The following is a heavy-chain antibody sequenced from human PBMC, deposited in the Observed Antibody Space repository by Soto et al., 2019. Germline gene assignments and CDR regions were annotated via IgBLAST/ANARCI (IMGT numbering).Heavy chain of an antibody. CDR3: AIMETIAVAGTVAFDI. Sequence: GASVKVSCKASGGTFSSYTISWVRQATGQGLEWMGRITPILGIANYAQKFQGRVTITADKSTSTAYMELSGLRSEDTSVYYFAIMETIAVAGTVAFDIWGQGTMVTVSS. J-gene: IGHJ3*02. V-gene: IGHV1-69*02. CDR2: ITPILGIA. CDR1: GGTFSSYT. D-gene: IGHD6-19*01.